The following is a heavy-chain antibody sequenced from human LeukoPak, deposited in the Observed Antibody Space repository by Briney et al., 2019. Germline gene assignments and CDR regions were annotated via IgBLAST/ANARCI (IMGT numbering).Heavy chain of an antibody. CDR1: GGSFSGYY. V-gene: IGHV4-34*01. CDR3: ARGSIVVVIDY. J-gene: IGHJ4*02. Sequence: SETLSLTCAVYGGSFSGYYWSWIRQPPGKGLEWIGEINHSGSTNYNPSLKSRVVIPVDTSKNQFSLKLSSVTAADTAVYYCARGSIVVVIDYWGQGALVTVSS. CDR2: INHSGST. D-gene: IGHD3-22*01.